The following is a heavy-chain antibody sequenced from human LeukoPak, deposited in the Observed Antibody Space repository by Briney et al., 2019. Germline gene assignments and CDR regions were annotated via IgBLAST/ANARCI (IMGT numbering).Heavy chain of an antibody. CDR3: ARGGLEPVDC. D-gene: IGHD1-1*01. CDR1: GYTLVELS. J-gene: IGHJ4*02. V-gene: IGHV1-24*01. Sequence: ASVKVSCKVSGYTLVELSMHWVRQAPGKGLEWMGGFDPEDGETIYAQNFQGRVTMTEDTSTGIAYMYLSSLRYDDTAVYYCARGGLEPVDCWGQGTLVTVSS. CDR2: FDPEDGET.